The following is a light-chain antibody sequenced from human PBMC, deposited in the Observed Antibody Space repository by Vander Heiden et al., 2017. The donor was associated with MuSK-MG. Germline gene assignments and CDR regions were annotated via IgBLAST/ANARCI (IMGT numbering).Light chain of an antibody. J-gene: IGKJ2*01. CDR2: WAS. CDR1: QSLFFSSNNKNF. Sequence: DIVMTQSPDSLAVSLGDRATINCKSSQSLFFSSNNKNFLAWYQQKPGQPPKLLIYWASAREAGVPDRFSGDGSGTDFTLTISSRQAEDVAVYYCQQDASTPPSTFGQGTKLEIK. V-gene: IGKV4-1*01. CDR3: QQDASTPPST.